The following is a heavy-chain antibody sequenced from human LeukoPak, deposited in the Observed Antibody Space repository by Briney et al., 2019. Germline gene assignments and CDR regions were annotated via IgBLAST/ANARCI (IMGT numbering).Heavy chain of an antibody. V-gene: IGHV4-39*07. CDR3: ARIIVGTTLDH. J-gene: IGHJ4*02. CDR2: IYYSGST. CDR1: GGSISSSIYY. D-gene: IGHD1-26*01. Sequence: PSETLSLTCTVSGGSISSSIYYWGWIRQPPGKGLEWIGSIYYSGSTYYNPSLRSRVTISVDTSRNQFSLKLSSVTTADTAVYYCARIIVGTTLDHWGQGTLVTVSS.